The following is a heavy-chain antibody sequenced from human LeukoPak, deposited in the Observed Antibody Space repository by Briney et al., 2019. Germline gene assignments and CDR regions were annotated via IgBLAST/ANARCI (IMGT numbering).Heavy chain of an antibody. CDR2: ISGSGGST. D-gene: IGHD4-11*01. CDR1: GFTFSSYA. Sequence: GGSLRLSCAASGFTFSSYAMSWVRQAPGKGPEWVSAISGSGGSTYYADSVKGRFTISRDNSKNTLYLQMNSLRAEDTAVYYCXKDVTTVTAADYWGQGTLVTVSX. J-gene: IGHJ4*02. V-gene: IGHV3-23*01. CDR3: XKDVTTVTAADY.